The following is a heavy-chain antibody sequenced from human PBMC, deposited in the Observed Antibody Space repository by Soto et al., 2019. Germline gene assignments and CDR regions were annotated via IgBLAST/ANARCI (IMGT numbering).Heavy chain of an antibody. V-gene: IGHV1-69*13. CDR3: ARGVTGTTTAFDI. CDR2: IIPIFGTA. J-gene: IGHJ3*02. CDR1: GGTFSSYA. Sequence: SVKVSCKASGGTFSSYAISWVRQAPGQGLEWMGGIIPIFGTANYAQKFQGRVTITADESTSTAYMELSSLRSEDTAVYYCARGVTGTTTAFDIWGQGTMVTVSS. D-gene: IGHD1-7*01.